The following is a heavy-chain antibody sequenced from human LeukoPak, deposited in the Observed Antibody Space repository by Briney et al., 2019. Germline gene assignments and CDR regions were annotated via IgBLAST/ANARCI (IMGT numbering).Heavy chain of an antibody. J-gene: IGHJ4*02. CDR3: AHRPGEYYFDY. Sequence: SGPTLVKPTQTLTLTCTFSGFSLSTSGVGVGWIRQPPGEALEWLALIYWDDDKRYSPSLKSRLTITEDTSKSQVVLTMTNMDPVDTATYYCAHRPGEYYFDYWGQGTLVTVSS. CDR1: GFSLSTSGVG. V-gene: IGHV2-5*02. CDR2: IYWDDDK.